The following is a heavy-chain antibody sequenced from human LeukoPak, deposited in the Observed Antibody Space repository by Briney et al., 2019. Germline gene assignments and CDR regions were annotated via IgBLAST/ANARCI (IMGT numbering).Heavy chain of an antibody. CDR1: GFTFGDYG. J-gene: IGHJ4*02. V-gene: IGHV3-49*04. Sequence: QPGRSLRLSCIASGFTFGDYGMSWVRQAPGKGLEWIIFIRSKLHGGTTEYAASVKGRFTISRDDSKSIAYLQMNSLKTEDTAMYFCTRAFYYDSGTYYRDYFDYWGQGTPVTVSS. CDR2: IRSKLHGGTT. CDR3: TRAFYYDSGTYYRDYFDY. D-gene: IGHD3-10*01.